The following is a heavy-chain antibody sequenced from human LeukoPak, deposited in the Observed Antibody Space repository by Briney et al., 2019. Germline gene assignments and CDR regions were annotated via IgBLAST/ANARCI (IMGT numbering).Heavy chain of an antibody. Sequence: SETLSLTCNVSGGSINYYWNWIRQAPGKRLEWLGYIHYNGVTDYNPSLGSRVRMSVDTSNNHLSLRLTSVTAADTAVYYCARESYDSSGYYDAFDIWGQGTMVTVSS. J-gene: IGHJ3*02. D-gene: IGHD3-22*01. CDR2: IHYNGVT. V-gene: IGHV4-59*01. CDR3: ARESYDSSGYYDAFDI. CDR1: GGSINYY.